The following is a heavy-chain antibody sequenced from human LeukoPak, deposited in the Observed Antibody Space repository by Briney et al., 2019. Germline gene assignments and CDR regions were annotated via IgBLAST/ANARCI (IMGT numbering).Heavy chain of an antibody. CDR1: GITFSSYL. Sequence: GGSLRLSCEASGITFSSYLMHWVRQAPGKGLVWVSRINTDGSSTRYADPVKGRFTISRDNAKDTLYLQMNSLRVEDTAVYYCARAETVGWAIDYCGQGTLVTVSS. CDR3: ARAETVGWAIDY. J-gene: IGHJ4*02. V-gene: IGHV3-74*01. CDR2: INTDGSST. D-gene: IGHD2-21*02.